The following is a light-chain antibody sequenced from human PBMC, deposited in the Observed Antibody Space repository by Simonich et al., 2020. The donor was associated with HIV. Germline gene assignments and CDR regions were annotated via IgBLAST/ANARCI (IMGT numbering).Light chain of an antibody. CDR1: QSVSSY. V-gene: IGKV3-15*01. J-gene: IGKJ2*01. CDR2: GAS. Sequence: EIVLTQSPATLSLSPGERATLSCRASQSVSSYLAWYQQKPGQAPRLLIYGASSRATGIPARFSGSGFGTQFTLTISSMQSEDFAIFHCQQYDSWPYTFGQGTKLEIK. CDR3: QQYDSWPYT.